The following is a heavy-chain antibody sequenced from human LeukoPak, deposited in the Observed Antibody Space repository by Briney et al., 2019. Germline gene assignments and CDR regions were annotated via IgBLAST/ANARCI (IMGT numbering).Heavy chain of an antibody. CDR1: GGSFSGYY. CDR3: ARDRGLRYFDWSLGY. V-gene: IGHV4-34*01. Sequence: SETLSLTCAVYGGSFSGYYWSWIRQPPGKGLEWIGEINHSGSTNYNPSLKSRVTISVDTSKNQFSLKLSSVTAADTAVYCCARDRGLRYFDWSLGYWGQGTLVTVSS. J-gene: IGHJ4*02. D-gene: IGHD3-9*01. CDR2: INHSGST.